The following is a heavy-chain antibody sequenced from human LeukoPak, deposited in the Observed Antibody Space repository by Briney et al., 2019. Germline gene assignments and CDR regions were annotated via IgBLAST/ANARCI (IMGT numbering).Heavy chain of an antibody. CDR1: GFTVSSNY. Sequence: GGSLRLSCAASGFTVSSNYMSWVRQAPGKGLEWVSVIYSGGSTYYADSVKGRFTISRDNSKNTLYLQMNSLRVEDTAVYYCARGLFLSGYLDAFDIWGQETVVTVSS. CDR2: IYSGGST. D-gene: IGHD3-22*01. J-gene: IGHJ3*02. CDR3: ARGLFLSGYLDAFDI. V-gene: IGHV3-66*01.